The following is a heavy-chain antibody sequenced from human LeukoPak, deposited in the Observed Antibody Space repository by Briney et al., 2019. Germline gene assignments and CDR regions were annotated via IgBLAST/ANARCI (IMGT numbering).Heavy chain of an antibody. CDR1: GVSISPYY. CDR3: ARQTGSGLFILP. J-gene: IGHJ4*02. D-gene: IGHD3/OR15-3a*01. Sequence: SETLSLTCTGSGVSISPYYWSWIRQPPGKGLEWIGYTYYSGSTNYNPSLKSRVTISLDKSENQFSLKLSSVTAADTAVYYCARQTGSGLFILPGGQGTLVTVSS. CDR2: TYYSGST. V-gene: IGHV4-59*08.